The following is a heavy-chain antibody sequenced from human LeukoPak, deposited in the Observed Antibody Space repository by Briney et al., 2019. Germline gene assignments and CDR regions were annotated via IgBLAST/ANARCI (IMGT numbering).Heavy chain of an antibody. Sequence: SETLSLTCAVYGGSFSGYYWSWIRQPPGKGLEWIGEINHSGSTNYNPSLKSRVTISLDTSNNQFSLRLSSVTAADTAVYFCARESESRSSWYGIYYYYCMDVWGKGTTVTVSS. CDR1: GGSFSGYY. CDR3: ARESESRSSWYGIYYYYCMDV. V-gene: IGHV4-34*01. CDR2: INHSGST. J-gene: IGHJ6*03. D-gene: IGHD6-13*01.